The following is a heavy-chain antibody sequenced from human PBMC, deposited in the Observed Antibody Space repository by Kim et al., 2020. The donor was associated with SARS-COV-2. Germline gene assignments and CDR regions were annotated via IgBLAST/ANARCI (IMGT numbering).Heavy chain of an antibody. CDR2: INDNGDSI. J-gene: IGHJ4*02. Sequence: GGSLRLSCAASAFTFSSYAMTWIRQAPGKGLEWVSSINDNGDSIYYAGSVRGRFTLSRDNSKSMLYLQMNSLRAEDTAVYYCAKAIPGASSGYYLGEGVFQPSPFDSWGQGTLVTVSS. D-gene: IGHD3-22*01. CDR3: AKAIPGASSGYYLGEGVFQPSPFDS. V-gene: IGHV3-23*01. CDR1: AFTFSSYA.